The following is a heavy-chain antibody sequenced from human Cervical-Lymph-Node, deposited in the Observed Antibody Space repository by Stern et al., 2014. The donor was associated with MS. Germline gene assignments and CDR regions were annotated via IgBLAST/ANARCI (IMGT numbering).Heavy chain of an antibody. CDR3: ARSYCSGGSCYPSYYYGMDV. V-gene: IGHV1-69*01. Sequence: MQLVESGAEVKKPGSSVKVSCKASGGTFSSYAISWVRQAPGQGLEWMGGMIPIFGTANYAQKFQGRVTITADESTSTAYMELSSLRSEDTAVYYCARSYCSGGSCYPSYYYGMDVWGQGTTVTVSS. J-gene: IGHJ6*02. CDR1: GGTFSSYA. D-gene: IGHD2-15*01. CDR2: MIPIFGTA.